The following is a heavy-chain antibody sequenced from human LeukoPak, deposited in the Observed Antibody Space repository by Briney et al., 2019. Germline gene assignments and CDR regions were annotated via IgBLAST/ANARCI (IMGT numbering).Heavy chain of an antibody. Sequence: ASVKVSCKASGNTFTSYNMHWVRQAPGQGLEWMGIINPSGGSTSYAQKFQGRVTMTRDTSTSTVYMELSSLRSEDTAVYYSARAPIAVTGTWYFDLWGRGTLVTVSS. D-gene: IGHD6-19*01. J-gene: IGHJ2*01. CDR2: INPSGGST. CDR1: GNTFTSYN. CDR3: ARAPIAVTGTWYFDL. V-gene: IGHV1-46*01.